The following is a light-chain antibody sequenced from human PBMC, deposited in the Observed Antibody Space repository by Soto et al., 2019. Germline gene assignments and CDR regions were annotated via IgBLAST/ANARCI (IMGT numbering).Light chain of an antibody. J-gene: IGKJ5*01. Sequence: EKVMTQSPATLSVSPGARATLSCRARQSVNNNLAWYQQKPGQAPRLLIYAASSRATDIPGRFSGSGSGTEFTLSINSLQSEDFAVYYCQQYDTWPITFGQGTRLEIK. CDR3: QQYDTWPIT. V-gene: IGKV3-15*01. CDR1: QSVNNN. CDR2: AAS.